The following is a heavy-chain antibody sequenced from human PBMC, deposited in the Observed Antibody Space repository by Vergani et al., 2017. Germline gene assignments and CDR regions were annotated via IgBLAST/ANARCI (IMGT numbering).Heavy chain of an antibody. CDR3: ARDEDGSGSYYRTPYAFDI. J-gene: IGHJ3*02. CDR1: GFTFSSYG. V-gene: IGHV3-33*01. D-gene: IGHD3-10*01. CDR2: IWYDGSNK. Sequence: QVQLVESGGGVVQPGRSLRLSCAASGFTFSSYGMHWVRQAPGKGLEWVAVIWYDGSNKYYADSVKGRFTISRDNAKNSLYLQMNSLRAEDTAVYYCARDEDGSGSYYRTPYAFDIWGQGTMVTVSS.